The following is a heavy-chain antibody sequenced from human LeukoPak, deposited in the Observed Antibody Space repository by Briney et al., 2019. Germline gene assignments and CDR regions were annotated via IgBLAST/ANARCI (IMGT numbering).Heavy chain of an antibody. D-gene: IGHD3-22*01. J-gene: IGHJ4*02. CDR3: ARGQLYYDSSGFDY. CDR1: GFTFSRYS. V-gene: IGHV3-48*01. CDR2: ISSSSRTI. Sequence: PGGSLRLSCAASGFTFSRYSMNWVRQAPGKGLEWVSYISSSSRTIHYADSVKGRFTVSRDNAKNSLYLQMNSLRAEDTAVYYCARGQLYYDSSGFDYWGQGTLVTVSS.